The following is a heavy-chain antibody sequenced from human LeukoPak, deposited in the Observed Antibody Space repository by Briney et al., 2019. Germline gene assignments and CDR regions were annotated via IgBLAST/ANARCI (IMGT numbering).Heavy chain of an antibody. V-gene: IGHV4-61*02. J-gene: IGHJ4*02. CDR1: GGSISSGSYY. CDR3: ARSYCSSTSCYTGGFDY. CDR2: IYTSGST. D-gene: IGHD2-2*02. Sequence: PSETLSLTCTVSGGSISSGSYYWSWIRQPAGKGLEWIGRIYTSGSTNYNPSLKSRVTISVDTSKNQFSLKLSSVTAADTAVYYCARSYCSSTSCYTGGFDYWGQGTRVTVSS.